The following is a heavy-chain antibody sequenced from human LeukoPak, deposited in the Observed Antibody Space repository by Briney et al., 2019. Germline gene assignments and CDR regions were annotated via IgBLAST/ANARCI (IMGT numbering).Heavy chain of an antibody. J-gene: IGHJ6*02. Sequence: PGGSLRLSCAATGLSVSSNFMSWVRQAPGKGLEWVSGISWNSGSIGYADSVKGRFTISRDNAKNSLYLQMNSLRAEDTALYYCAKDRAAAGHYYYYGMDVWGQGTTVTVSS. CDR1: GLSVSSNF. D-gene: IGHD6-13*01. V-gene: IGHV3-9*01. CDR3: AKDRAAAGHYYYYGMDV. CDR2: ISWNSGSI.